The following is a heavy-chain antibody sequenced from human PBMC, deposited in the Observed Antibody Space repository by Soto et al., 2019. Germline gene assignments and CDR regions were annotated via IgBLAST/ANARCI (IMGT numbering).Heavy chain of an antibody. CDR1: GYTFTSYA. CDR3: AREGTYYFDSSAYWPQRFQH. J-gene: IGHJ1*01. D-gene: IGHD3-22*01. CDR2: INAGNGNT. V-gene: IGHV1-3*01. Sequence: ASVKVSCKASGYTFTSYAMHWVRQAPGQRLEWMGWINAGNGNTKYSQKFQGRVTITRDTSASTAYMELSSLRSEDTAVYYCAREGTYYFDSSAYWPQRFQHWGQGTLVTV.